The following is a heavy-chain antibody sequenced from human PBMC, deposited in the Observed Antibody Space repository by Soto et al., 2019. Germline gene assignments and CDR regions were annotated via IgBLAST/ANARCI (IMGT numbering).Heavy chain of an antibody. V-gene: IGHV1-69*13. Sequence: SVKVCFKASRGAFSSYAMSLVRQAPGQGLEWMGGIIHIFGTANYAQKFQGRVTITADESTSTAYMELSSLRSEDTAVYYCARDYGSGSYYNFYYYGMDVWGQGTTVTVSS. CDR2: IIHIFGTA. CDR1: RGAFSSYA. D-gene: IGHD3-10*01. CDR3: ARDYGSGSYYNFYYYGMDV. J-gene: IGHJ6*01.